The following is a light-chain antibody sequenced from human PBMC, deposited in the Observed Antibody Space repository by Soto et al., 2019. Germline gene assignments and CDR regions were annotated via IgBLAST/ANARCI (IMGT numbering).Light chain of an antibody. CDR2: GAS. V-gene: IGKV3-15*01. CDR1: QSVSSN. J-gene: IGKJ3*01. CDR3: QQYNNVPLFT. Sequence: EIVMTQSPATLSVSPGERATLSCRASQSVSSNLAWYQQKPGQAPRLLIYGASTRATGIPARFSGSGSGTELTVSIIRLQSEDFAVYYCQQYNNVPLFTFGPGNKVDIK.